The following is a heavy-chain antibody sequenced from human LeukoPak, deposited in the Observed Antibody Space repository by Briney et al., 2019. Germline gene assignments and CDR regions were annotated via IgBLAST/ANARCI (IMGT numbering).Heavy chain of an antibody. Sequence: ASVTDSFKACGYTYTNYARHWVRQPPGKRRAGMGGINAGSGNKKYSQKFQNRVTFTRDTCASTAYMELCSLRSEDTAVYYCARDLSGTALNAFDIWGQGTMVTVSS. J-gene: IGHJ3*02. CDR2: INAGSGNK. CDR1: GYTYTNYA. CDR3: ARDLSGTALNAFDI. V-gene: IGHV1-3*01. D-gene: IGHD3-9*01.